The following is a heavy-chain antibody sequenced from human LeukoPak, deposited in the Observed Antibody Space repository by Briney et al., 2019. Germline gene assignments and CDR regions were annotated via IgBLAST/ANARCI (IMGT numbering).Heavy chain of an antibody. Sequence: PGGSLRLSCAASEFTFSSYWMHWVRQAPGKGLVWVSRINSDGSSTSYADSVKGRFIISRDNAKNTLYLQMNSLRAEDTAVYFCARASGYSYGSHDYWGQGTLVTVSS. CDR3: ARASGYSYGSHDY. D-gene: IGHD5-18*01. V-gene: IGHV3-74*01. J-gene: IGHJ4*02. CDR1: EFTFSSYW. CDR2: INSDGSST.